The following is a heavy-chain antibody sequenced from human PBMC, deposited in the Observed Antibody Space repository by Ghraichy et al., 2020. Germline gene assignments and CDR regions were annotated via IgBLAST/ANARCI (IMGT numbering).Heavy chain of an antibody. V-gene: IGHV3-23*01. Sequence: GGSLRLSCAASGFTFSSYAMSWVRQAPGKGLEWVSAISGSGGSTYYADSVKGRFTISRDNSKNTLYLQMNSLRAEDTAVYYCAKDPTSYSSGWDPIDYWGQGTLVTVSS. D-gene: IGHD6-19*01. J-gene: IGHJ4*02. CDR2: ISGSGGST. CDR1: GFTFSSYA. CDR3: AKDPTSYSSGWDPIDY.